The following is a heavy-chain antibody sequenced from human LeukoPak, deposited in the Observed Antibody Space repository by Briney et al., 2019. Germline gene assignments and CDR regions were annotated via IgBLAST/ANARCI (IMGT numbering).Heavy chain of an antibody. Sequence: PGGSLRLSCAASGFTFSNYAMHWVRQAPGKGLEWVAFIRYDGSNKYYADSVKGRFTITRDNSKNTLYLQMNGLRAEDTAVYYCAKWYYYYYYMDVWGKGTTVTTSS. CDR2: IRYDGSNK. V-gene: IGHV3-30*02. CDR3: AKWYYYYYYMDV. J-gene: IGHJ6*03. CDR1: GFTFSNYA.